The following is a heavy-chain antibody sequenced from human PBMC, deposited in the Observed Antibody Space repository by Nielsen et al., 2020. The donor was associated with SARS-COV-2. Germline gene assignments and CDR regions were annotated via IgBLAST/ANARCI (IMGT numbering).Heavy chain of an antibody. CDR1: GYSFTSYW. J-gene: IGHJ6*02. V-gene: IGHV5-51*01. Sequence: GESLKISCKGSGYSFTSYWIGWVRQMPGKGLEWMGIIYPGDSDTRYSPSFQGQVTISADKSISTAYLQWSSLKASDTAMYYCARYPGGRDYYYYHGMDVWGQGTTVTVSS. CDR3: ARYPGGRDYYYYHGMDV. D-gene: IGHD1-26*01. CDR2: IYPGDSDT.